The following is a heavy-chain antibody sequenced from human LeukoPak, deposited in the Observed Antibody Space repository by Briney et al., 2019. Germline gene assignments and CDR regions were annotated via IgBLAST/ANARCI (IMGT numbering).Heavy chain of an antibody. CDR1: GGSISSSSYY. D-gene: IGHD6-13*01. Sequence: PSETLSLTCTVSGGSISSSSYYWGWIRQPPGKGLEWVGSSYYSGSTYYNPSLKSRVTISVDTSKNQFSLKLSSVTAADTAVYYCARPGIAAAGKRNYYYYGMDVWGQGTTVTVSS. J-gene: IGHJ6*02. CDR3: ARPGIAAAGKRNYYYYGMDV. CDR2: SYYSGST. V-gene: IGHV4-39*01.